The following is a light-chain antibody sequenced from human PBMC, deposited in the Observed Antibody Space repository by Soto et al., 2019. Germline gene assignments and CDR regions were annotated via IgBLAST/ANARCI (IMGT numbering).Light chain of an antibody. CDR2: GAS. Sequence: EIVLPQSPGTLSLSPGERATLSCSSSQSVSSSYLAWYQQKPGQAPRLLIYGASSRATGIPDRFSGSGSGTDFTLTISRLEPEDYAVYYCQQYGRSPPTFGQGTKVDI. CDR1: QSVSSSY. CDR3: QQYGRSPPT. J-gene: IGKJ1*01. V-gene: IGKV3-20*01.